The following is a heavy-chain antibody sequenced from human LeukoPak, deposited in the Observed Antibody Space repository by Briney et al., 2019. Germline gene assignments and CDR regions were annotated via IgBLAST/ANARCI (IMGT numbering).Heavy chain of an antibody. V-gene: IGHV7-4-1*02. Sequence: ASVKVSCKASGYTFTSYAMNWVRQAPGQGLEWMGWINTNTGNPTYAQGFTGRFVFSLDTSVSTAYLQISSLKAEDTAVYYCASTVASPMDYYYYMDVWGKGTTVTVSS. D-gene: IGHD6-19*01. J-gene: IGHJ6*03. CDR1: GYTFTSYA. CDR2: INTNTGNP. CDR3: ASTVASPMDYYYYMDV.